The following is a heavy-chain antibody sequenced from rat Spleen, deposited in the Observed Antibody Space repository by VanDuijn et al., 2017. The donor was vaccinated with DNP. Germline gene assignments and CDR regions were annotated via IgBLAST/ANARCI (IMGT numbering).Heavy chain of an antibody. CDR3: TNDWELYY. Sequence: EVQLVESGGGLVQPGRSLKLSCITSGFTFNNYWMNWIRQTPGKGLEWVASIAKTGDNTYYPDSVKGRFTIFRDNAKNTLYLQMNSLRSEDTATYYCTNDWELYYWGQGVMVTVSS. CDR1: GFTFNNYW. J-gene: IGHJ2*01. D-gene: IGHD5-1*01. CDR2: IAKTGDNT. V-gene: IGHV5-31*01.